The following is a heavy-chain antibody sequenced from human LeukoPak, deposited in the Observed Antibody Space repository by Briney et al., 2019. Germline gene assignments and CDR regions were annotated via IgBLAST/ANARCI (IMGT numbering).Heavy chain of an antibody. J-gene: IGHJ6*02. CDR2: IYSGGST. V-gene: IGHV3-66*01. CDR1: GFTVSSNY. Sequence: GGSLRLSCAASGFTVSSNYMSWVRQAPGKGLEWASVIYSGGSTYYADFVKGRFTISRDNSKNTLYLQMNNLRAEDTAVYYCASDRRVTGYYYGMDVWGQGTTVIVSS. CDR3: ASDRRVTGYYYGMDV. D-gene: IGHD1-1*01.